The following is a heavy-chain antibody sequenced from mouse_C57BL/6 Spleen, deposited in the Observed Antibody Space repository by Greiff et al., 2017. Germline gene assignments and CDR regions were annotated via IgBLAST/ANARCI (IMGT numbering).Heavy chain of an antibody. J-gene: IGHJ2*01. Sequence: EVKLQQSGPELVKPGASVKISCKASGYKFPDYYMNWVKQSHGKSLEWIGDINPNNGGTSYNQKFKGKATLTVDKSSSTAYMELRSLTSEYSAVYYCARRYYDYDGYFDYWGQGTTLTVSS. D-gene: IGHD2-4*01. V-gene: IGHV1-26*01. CDR1: GYKFPDYY. CDR2: INPNNGGT. CDR3: ARRYYDYDGYFDY.